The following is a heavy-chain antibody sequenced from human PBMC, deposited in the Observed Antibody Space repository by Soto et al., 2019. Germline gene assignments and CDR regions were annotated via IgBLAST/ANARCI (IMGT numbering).Heavy chain of an antibody. D-gene: IGHD3-10*01. J-gene: IGHJ5*02. CDR3: ARKDYYGSGSYYWFDP. V-gene: IGHV1-69*01. CDR1: GGTFSSYA. Sequence: QVQLVQSGAEVKKPGSSVKVSCKASGGTFSSYAISWVRQAPGQGLEWMGGIIPIFGTANYAQKFQGRVKSTADESTSTAYMELSSLRSEDTAVYYCARKDYYGSGSYYWFDPWGQGTLVTVSS. CDR2: IIPIFGTA.